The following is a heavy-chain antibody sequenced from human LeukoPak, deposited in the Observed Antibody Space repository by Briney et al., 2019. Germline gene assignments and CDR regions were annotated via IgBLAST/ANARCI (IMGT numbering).Heavy chain of an antibody. Sequence: PGGSLRLSCTASGFTFGDYSLSWVRQAPEKGLEWVSHIYSGGSTYYADSVKGRFTISRDNSKNTLYLQMNSLRAEDTAVYYCARGGSGYELGYWGQGTLVTVSS. V-gene: IGHV3-66*02. CDR1: GFTFGDYS. D-gene: IGHD5-12*01. CDR3: ARGGSGYELGY. J-gene: IGHJ4*02. CDR2: IYSGGST.